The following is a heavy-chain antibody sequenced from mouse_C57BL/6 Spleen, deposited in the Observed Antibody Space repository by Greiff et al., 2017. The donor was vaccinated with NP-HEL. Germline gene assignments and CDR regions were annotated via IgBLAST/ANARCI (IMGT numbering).Heavy chain of an antibody. Sequence: EVKLQESGPGLVKPSQSLSLTCSVTGYSITSGYYWNWIRQFPGNKLEWMGYISYDGSNNYNPSLKNRISITRDTSKNQFFLKLNSVTTEDTATYYCARTGNYYCSSYYYAMDYWGQGTSVTVSS. J-gene: IGHJ4*01. V-gene: IGHV3-6*01. CDR2: ISYDGSN. D-gene: IGHD1-1*01. CDR1: GYSITSGYY. CDR3: ARTGNYYCSSYYYAMDY.